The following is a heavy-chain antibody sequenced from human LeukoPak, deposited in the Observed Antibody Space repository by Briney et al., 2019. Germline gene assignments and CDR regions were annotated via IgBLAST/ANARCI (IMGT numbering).Heavy chain of an antibody. CDR2: IYYSGST. J-gene: IGHJ3*02. CDR1: GGSINGHY. CDR3: ARPLSGSSSWHGDAFDI. V-gene: IGHV4-59*05. Sequence: SETLSLTCTVSGGSINGHYWTWIRQPPGKGLEWIGSIYYSGSTYYNASLKSRVTISADTSKNQFSLKLSSVTAADTAVYYCARPLSGSSSWHGDAFDIWGQGTMVTVSS. D-gene: IGHD6-13*01.